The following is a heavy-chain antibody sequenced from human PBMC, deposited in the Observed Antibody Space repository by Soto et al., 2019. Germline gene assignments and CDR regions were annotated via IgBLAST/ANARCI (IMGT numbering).Heavy chain of an antibody. CDR3: ARDLVPGIAAAGFEY. D-gene: IGHD6-13*01. CDR1: CYTFTSYG. J-gene: IGHJ4*02. Sequence: ASAKVSCKSSCYTFTSYGISWLRHSNGQGLECMGWISAYNGNTNYAQKLQGRVTMTTDTSTSTAYMELRSLRSDDTAVYYCARDLVPGIAAAGFEYWGQGTLVTVSS. V-gene: IGHV1-18*01. CDR2: ISAYNGNT.